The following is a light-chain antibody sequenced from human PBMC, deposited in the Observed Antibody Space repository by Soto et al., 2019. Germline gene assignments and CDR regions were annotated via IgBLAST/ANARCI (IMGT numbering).Light chain of an antibody. Sequence: QSALTQPPSVSGSPGQSVTISCTGTSSDVGSYNRVSWYQQPPGTAPKLMIYEVTNRPAGVPDRFSGSQSGNTASLTISGLQAEDEADYYCSSYTRTNTLVFGGGTNLTVL. CDR2: EVT. CDR1: SSDVGSYNR. CDR3: SSYTRTNTLV. V-gene: IGLV2-18*02. J-gene: IGLJ2*01.